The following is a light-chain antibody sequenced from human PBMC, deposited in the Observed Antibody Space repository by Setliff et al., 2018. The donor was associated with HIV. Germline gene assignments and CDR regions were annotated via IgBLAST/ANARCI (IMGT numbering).Light chain of an antibody. J-gene: IGLJ1*01. Sequence: SALAQPASVSGSPGQSITISCTGSSSDVGSYNFVSWYQQHPGKAPKLMIYQVKNRPSGVSDRFSGSKSGNTASLTISGLQAEDEADYYCCSYAGSGPVFGAGTKVTVL. V-gene: IGLV2-23*02. CDR2: QVK. CDR1: SSDVGSYNF. CDR3: CSYAGSGPV.